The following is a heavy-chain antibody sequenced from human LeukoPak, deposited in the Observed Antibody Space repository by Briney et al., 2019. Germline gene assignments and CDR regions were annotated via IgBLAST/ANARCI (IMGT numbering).Heavy chain of an antibody. Sequence: SETLSLTCTVSGGSVSSSSYYWGWIRQPPGKGLEWIGSIYSSGSTYYNPSLKSRVTISVDTSKNQFSLKLSSVTAADTAVYYCARHPITPTWVVWFDPWGQGTLVTVSP. J-gene: IGHJ5*02. CDR3: ARHPITPTWVVWFDP. CDR1: GGSVSSSSYY. D-gene: IGHD1-14*01. V-gene: IGHV4-39*01. CDR2: IYSSGST.